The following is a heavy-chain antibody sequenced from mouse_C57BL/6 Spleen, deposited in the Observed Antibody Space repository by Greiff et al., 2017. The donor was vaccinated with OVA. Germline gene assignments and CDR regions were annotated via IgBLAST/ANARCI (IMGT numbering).Heavy chain of an antibody. CDR1: GFTFSSYA. D-gene: IGHD1-1*01. CDR2: ISSGGDYI. CDR3: TREGTVAAGGYAMDD. J-gene: IGHJ4*01. V-gene: IGHV5-9-1*02. Sequence: EVMLVESGEGLVKPGGSLKLSCAASGFTFSSYAMSWVRQTPEKRLEWVAYISSGGDYIYYAATVKGRFTISRDNARNTLYLQMSSLKSEDTAMYDCTREGTVAAGGYAMDDWGQGTSVTVSS.